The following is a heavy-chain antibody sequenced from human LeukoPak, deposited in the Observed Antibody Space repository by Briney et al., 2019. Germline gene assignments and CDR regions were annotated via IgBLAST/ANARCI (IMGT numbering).Heavy chain of an antibody. D-gene: IGHD6-19*01. CDR1: GGSISSYY. CDR2: IYYSGST. Sequence: SETLSLTCTVSGGSISSYYWSWIRQPPGKGLEWIGYIYYSGSTNYNPSLKSRVTISVDTSKNQFSLKLSSVTAADTAVYYCARDEAVAVFDAFDIWGQGTMVTVSS. J-gene: IGHJ3*02. CDR3: ARDEAVAVFDAFDI. V-gene: IGHV4-59*01.